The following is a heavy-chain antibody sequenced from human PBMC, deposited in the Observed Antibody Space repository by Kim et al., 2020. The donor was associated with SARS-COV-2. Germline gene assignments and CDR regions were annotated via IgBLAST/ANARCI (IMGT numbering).Heavy chain of an antibody. J-gene: IGHJ4*02. CDR3: AKDYYTSGTYYNRDD. V-gene: IGHV3-23*01. D-gene: IGHD3-10*01. Sequence: AGSVKGRFTISRDNSKNTLSLQMNSLRAADTAVYYCAKDYYTSGTYYNRDDWGQGTLVTVSS.